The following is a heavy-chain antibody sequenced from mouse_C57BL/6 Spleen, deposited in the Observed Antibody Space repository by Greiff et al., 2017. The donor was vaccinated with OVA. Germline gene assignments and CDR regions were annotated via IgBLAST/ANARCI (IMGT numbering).Heavy chain of an antibody. CDR1: GYTFTDYE. CDR3: TRRRWLLRWWYFDV. CDR2: IDPETGGT. D-gene: IGHD2-3*01. J-gene: IGHJ1*03. Sequence: VKLQESGAELVRPGASVTLSCKASGYTFTDYEMHWVKQTPVHGLEWIGAIDPETGGTAYNQKFKGKAILTADKSSSTAYMELRSLTSEDSAVYYCTRRRWLLRWWYFDVWGTGTTVTVSS. V-gene: IGHV1-15*01.